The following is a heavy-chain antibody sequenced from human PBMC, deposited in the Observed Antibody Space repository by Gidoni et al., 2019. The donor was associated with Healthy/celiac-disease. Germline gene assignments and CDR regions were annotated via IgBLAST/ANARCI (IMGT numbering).Heavy chain of an antibody. D-gene: IGHD4-17*01. CDR1: GFTFSSYA. V-gene: IGHV3-23*04. Sequence: EVQLVDSGGGLVKPGGSLRLSWAASGFTFSSYAMSWVRQAPGKGVEWVSAISGSCGSTYYADSVKGRFTISRDNSKNTLYLQMNSLRAEDTAVYYCAGPYGEVQDYWGQGTLVTVSS. CDR2: ISGSCGST. J-gene: IGHJ4*02. CDR3: AGPYGEVQDY.